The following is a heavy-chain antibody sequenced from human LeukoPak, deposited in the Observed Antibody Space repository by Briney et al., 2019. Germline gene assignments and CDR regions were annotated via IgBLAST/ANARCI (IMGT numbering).Heavy chain of an antibody. V-gene: IGHV3-66*02. Sequence: GESLRLSCAASGFTVSGTYMSWGRQAPGKGLERVSVIYIGCETHYTDSVRGRFNISRDNSKNTLYLQMSSLRGEDTAVYYCARDAFGGSYVFDCWGQGTLVTVSS. CDR1: GFTVSGTY. J-gene: IGHJ4*02. CDR3: ARDAFGGSYVFDC. CDR2: IYIGCET. D-gene: IGHD1-26*01.